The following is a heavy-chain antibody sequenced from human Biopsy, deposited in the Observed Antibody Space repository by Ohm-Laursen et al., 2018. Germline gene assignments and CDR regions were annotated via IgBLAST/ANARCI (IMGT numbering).Heavy chain of an antibody. Sequence: SLRLSCAASGFTFSSYWMSWVRQAPGKGLDWVSSIDSSAASTSYADSVKGRFTISRDNSKNTLFLQMNSLRAADTAIYYCASDLNGDPSAFDYWGQGTPVTVSS. V-gene: IGHV3-23*01. CDR1: GFTFSSYW. CDR3: ASDLNGDPSAFDY. CDR2: IDSSAAST. J-gene: IGHJ4*02. D-gene: IGHD4-17*01.